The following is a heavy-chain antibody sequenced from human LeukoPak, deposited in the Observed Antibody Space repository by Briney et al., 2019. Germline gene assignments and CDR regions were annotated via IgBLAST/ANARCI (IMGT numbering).Heavy chain of an antibody. Sequence: GGSLRLSCAASGFTVSSNYMSWVRQAPGKGLEWVSVIYSGGSTYYADSVKGRFTISRDNSKNTLYLQMNSLRAEDTAVYYCARETYYYGSGSYYWYYFDYWGQGTLVTVSS. CDR2: IYSGGST. V-gene: IGHV3-53*01. J-gene: IGHJ4*02. D-gene: IGHD3-10*01. CDR3: ARETYYYGSGSYYWYYFDY. CDR1: GFTVSSNY.